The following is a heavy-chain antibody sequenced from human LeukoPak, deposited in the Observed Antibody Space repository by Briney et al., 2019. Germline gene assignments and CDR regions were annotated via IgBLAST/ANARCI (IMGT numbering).Heavy chain of an antibody. CDR3: ARRDTTYFDY. CDR1: ASKFSNYW. V-gene: IGHV5-51*01. Sequence: GASLQISCHGAASKFSNYWIAWVRQRPGEDLEWMGIIYPDDSDTRYSPSFQGQVTISADKSISTAYLQWTSLKASDTAIYYCARRDTTYFDYWGQGSLVTVSS. D-gene: IGHD1-1*01. J-gene: IGHJ4*02. CDR2: IYPDDSDT.